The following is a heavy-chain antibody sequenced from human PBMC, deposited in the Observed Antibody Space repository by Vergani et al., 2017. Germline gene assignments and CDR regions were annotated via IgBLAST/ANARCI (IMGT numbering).Heavy chain of an antibody. CDR2: IKSDGRT. CDR1: GFRVTTYN. D-gene: IGHD2-15*01. J-gene: IGHJ4*01. Sequence: VELLESVGGLAQPGGSLRVSCSASGFRVTTYNRSWVRQAPGKGLEWYSVIKSDGRTSYAESVRGRFTISRDTSMNAVYLQMNILRVEDTGVYYCTRSECSGTTCYGHYFDLWCHGILVTVSS. CDR3: TRSECSGTTCYGHYFDL. V-gene: IGHV3-66*02.